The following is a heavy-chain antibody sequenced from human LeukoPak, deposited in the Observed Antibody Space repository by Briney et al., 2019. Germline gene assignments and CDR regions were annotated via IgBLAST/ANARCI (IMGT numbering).Heavy chain of an antibody. CDR3: ATVYSSGWYAGDDAFDI. V-gene: IGHV4-4*02. D-gene: IGHD6-19*01. CDR1: GGSISSSSW. CDR2: IYHSGST. J-gene: IGHJ3*02. Sequence: SETLSLTCAVSGGSISSSSWWSWVRQPPRKGLEWIGEIYHSGSTNYNPSLKSRVTISVDKSKNQFSLKLSSVTAADTAVYYCATVYSSGWYAGDDAFDIWGQGTMVTVSS.